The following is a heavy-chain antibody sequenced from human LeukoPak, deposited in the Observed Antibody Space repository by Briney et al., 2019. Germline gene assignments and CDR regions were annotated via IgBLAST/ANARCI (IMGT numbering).Heavy chain of an antibody. CDR1: GGFIRQHY. CDR3: ARHAKNMDISPFDF. V-gene: IGHV4-59*08. Sequence: SETLSLMCSVWGGFIRQHYWRWMRQPRAKGLEWMGLMYYSGSTIYNPSLKSRVTITVDTSKDQFSLKLSSVTAAATAVYYCARHAKNMDISPFDFWGQGTLVTVSS. CDR2: MYYSGST. D-gene: IGHD2/OR15-2a*01. J-gene: IGHJ4*02.